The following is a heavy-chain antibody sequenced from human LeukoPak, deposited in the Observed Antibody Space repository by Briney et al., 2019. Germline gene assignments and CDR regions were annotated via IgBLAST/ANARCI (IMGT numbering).Heavy chain of an antibody. D-gene: IGHD6-19*01. Sequence: ASVKVSCKASGYTFTGYYMHWVRQAPGQGLEWMGTINPSGGSTSYAQKFQGRVTMTREMSTSTVYMELSSLRSEDTAVYYCARAQQWLVSWGQGTLVTVSS. CDR1: GYTFTGYY. CDR3: ARAQQWLVS. V-gene: IGHV1-46*01. CDR2: INPSGGST. J-gene: IGHJ5*02.